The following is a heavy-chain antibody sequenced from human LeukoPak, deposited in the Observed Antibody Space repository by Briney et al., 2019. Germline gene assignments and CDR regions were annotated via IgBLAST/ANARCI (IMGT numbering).Heavy chain of an antibody. CDR2: IDYSGST. V-gene: IGHV4-59*01. J-gene: IGHJ5*02. D-gene: IGHD2-8*01. Sequence: PSETLSLTCTVSVGSISIYYWSCIRQPPGKGLEWIGYIDYSGSTNYNPSLKSRVTISVDTSKNQFSLKLSSVTAADTAVYYCARVSGHCTNGVCYSWFDPWGQGTLVTVSS. CDR1: VGSISIYY. CDR3: ARVSGHCTNGVCYSWFDP.